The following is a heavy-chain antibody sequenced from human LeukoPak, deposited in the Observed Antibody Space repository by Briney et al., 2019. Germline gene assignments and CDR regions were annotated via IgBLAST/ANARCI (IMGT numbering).Heavy chain of an antibody. D-gene: IGHD2-21*02. V-gene: IGHV3-30*02. CDR1: GFTFSSYG. CDR3: AKGGDYAYYFDY. J-gene: IGHJ4*02. CDR2: IRYDGSNK. Sequence: QSGGSLRLSCAASGFTFSSYGMHWVRQAPGKGLEWVAFIRYDGSNKYYADSVKGRFTISRDNSKNTLYLQMNSLRGEDTAVYYCAKGGDYAYYFDYWGQGTLVTVSS.